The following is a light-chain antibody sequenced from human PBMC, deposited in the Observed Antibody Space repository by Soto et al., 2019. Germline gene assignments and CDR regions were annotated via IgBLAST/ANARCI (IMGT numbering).Light chain of an antibody. V-gene: IGLV2-14*03. CDR1: SSDVGGYNY. CDR3: SSYTSSSTVV. J-gene: IGLJ2*01. CDR2: DVS. Sequence: QSALAQSASMSGSPGQSITISCTGTSSDVGGYNYVSWYQQHPGKAPKLMIYDVSNRPSGVSNRFSGSKSGNTASLTISGLQAEDEADYYCSSYTSSSTVVFGGGTKLTVL.